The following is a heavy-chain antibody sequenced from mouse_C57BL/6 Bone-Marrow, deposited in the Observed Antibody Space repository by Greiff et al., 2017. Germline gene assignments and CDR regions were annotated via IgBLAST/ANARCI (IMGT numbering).Heavy chain of an antibody. CDR3: TRLYYYGSTTTN. CDR1: GYTFTSYT. V-gene: IGHV1-4*01. J-gene: IGHJ2*01. D-gene: IGHD1-1*01. Sequence: QVQLQQSGAELARPGASVKMSCKASGYTFTSYTMHWVKQRPGQGLEWIGYINPSSGYTKYNQKFKDKATLTADKSSSTAYMQLSSLTSEDSAFYYCTRLYYYGSTTTNWGQGTTLTGSS. CDR2: INPSSGYT.